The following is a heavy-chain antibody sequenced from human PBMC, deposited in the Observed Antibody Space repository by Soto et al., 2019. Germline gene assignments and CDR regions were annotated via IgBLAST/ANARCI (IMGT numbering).Heavy chain of an antibody. J-gene: IGHJ4*02. V-gene: IGHV4-34*01. CDR1: GGSFSGYY. CDR3: ARVGGIAARPPYYFDY. CDR2: INHSGST. D-gene: IGHD6-6*01. Sequence: PSETLSLTCAVYGGSFSGYYWSWIRQPPGKGLEWIGEINHSGSTNYNPSLKSRVTISVDTSKNQFSLKLSSVTAADTAVYYCARVGGIAARPPYYFDYWGQGTLVTVSS.